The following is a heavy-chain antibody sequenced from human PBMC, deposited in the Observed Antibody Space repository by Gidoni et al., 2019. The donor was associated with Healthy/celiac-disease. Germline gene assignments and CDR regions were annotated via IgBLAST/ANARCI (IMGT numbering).Heavy chain of an antibody. CDR2: ISSNGGST. Sequence: EVQLVESGGGLVQPGGSLRLSCSASGLTFRSYARHWVRQAPGKGLEYVSAISSNGGSTYYADSVKGRFTSSRDKSKNTLYLQMSSLRAEDTAVYYCVKDRDITIFGVPDYWGQGTLVTVSS. CDR1: GLTFRSYA. CDR3: VKDRDITIFGVPDY. D-gene: IGHD3-3*01. V-gene: IGHV3-64D*06. J-gene: IGHJ4*02.